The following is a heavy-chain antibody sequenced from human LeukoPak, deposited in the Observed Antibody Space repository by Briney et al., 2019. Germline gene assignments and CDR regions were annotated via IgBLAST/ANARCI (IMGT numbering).Heavy chain of an antibody. V-gene: IGHV1-8*03. J-gene: IGHJ4*02. D-gene: IGHD2-21*02. CDR3: ARGAPAGGDVET. CDR2: VSPNSGIT. CDR1: GYTFTTFD. Sequence: ASVKVSCKASGYTFTTFDINWVRQATGQGLEWMGWVSPNSGITGYAQKFQDRVTITGDTSISTAYMELSSLRSEDTAVYYCARGAPAGGDVETWGQGTLVTVSS.